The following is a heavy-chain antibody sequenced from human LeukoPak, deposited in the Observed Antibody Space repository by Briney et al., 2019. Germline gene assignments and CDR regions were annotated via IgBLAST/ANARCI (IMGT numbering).Heavy chain of an antibody. CDR1: GFTFNTYS. V-gene: IGHV3-48*01. J-gene: IGHJ5*02. CDR3: ARDHYYDSSGHKSGFWFDP. Sequence: QPGGSLRLSCVASGFTFNTYSMNWVRQAPGRGPDWVSYINRGSNIIYYADSVRGRFTISRDNAKNSLYLQMDSLRAEDTAVYYCARDHYYDSSGHKSGFWFDPWGQGTLVTVSS. CDR2: INRGSNII. D-gene: IGHD3-22*01.